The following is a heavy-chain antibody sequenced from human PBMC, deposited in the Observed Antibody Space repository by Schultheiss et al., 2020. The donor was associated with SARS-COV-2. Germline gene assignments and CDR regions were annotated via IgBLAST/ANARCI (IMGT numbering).Heavy chain of an antibody. CDR3: ANAYCSGGSCYLDY. J-gene: IGHJ4*02. V-gene: IGHV3-11*04. CDR1: GFTFSDYY. Sequence: GGSLRLSCAASGFTFSDYYMSWIRQAPGKGLEWVSYISSSGSTIYYADSVKGRFTISRDNSKNTLYLQMNSLRAEDTAVYYCANAYCSGGSCYLDYWGQGTLVTVSS. CDR2: ISSSGSTI. D-gene: IGHD2-15*01.